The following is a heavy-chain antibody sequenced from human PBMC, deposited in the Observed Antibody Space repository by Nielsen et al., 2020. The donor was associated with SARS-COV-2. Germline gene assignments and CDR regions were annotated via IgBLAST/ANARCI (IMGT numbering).Heavy chain of an antibody. CDR1: GYTFTSYD. Sequence: ASVKVSCKASGYTFTSYDINWVRQATGQGLEWMGWMNPNSGNTGYAQKFQGRVTMTRNTSIGTAYMELSSLRSEDTAVYYCARARTMTAPHAVYWGQGTLVTVSS. D-gene: IGHD3-22*01. CDR3: ARARTMTAPHAVY. CDR2: MNPNSGNT. V-gene: IGHV1-8*01. J-gene: IGHJ4*02.